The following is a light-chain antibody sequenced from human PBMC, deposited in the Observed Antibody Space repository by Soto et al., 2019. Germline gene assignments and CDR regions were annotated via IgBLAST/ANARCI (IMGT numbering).Light chain of an antibody. Sequence: QSVLIQPPSASGTPGQRVTISCSGSSSNIGSNYVYWFQQLPGAAPKLLIYRNNQRPSGVPDRFSGSKSGTSASLAISGLQSEDEADYYCAAWDDSLNGRVFGTGTKLTVL. CDR3: AAWDDSLNGRV. J-gene: IGLJ1*01. CDR2: RNN. V-gene: IGLV1-44*01. CDR1: SSNIGSNY.